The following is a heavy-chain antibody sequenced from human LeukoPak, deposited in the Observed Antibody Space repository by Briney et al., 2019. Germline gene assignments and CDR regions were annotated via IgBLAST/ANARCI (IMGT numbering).Heavy chain of an antibody. V-gene: IGHV3-13*01. J-gene: IGHJ4*02. Sequence: GGSLRLSCEVSGFTFDNNDMHWVRQTTGKGLEWVSAIGSAGYTYYADSVRGRFTITRDNAKQSLYLQMNSLRVEDTAIYHCVRQPDSARYGFDYWGRGTQVTVSS. D-gene: IGHD1-14*01. CDR2: IGSAGYT. CDR1: GFTFDNND. CDR3: VRQPDSARYGFDY.